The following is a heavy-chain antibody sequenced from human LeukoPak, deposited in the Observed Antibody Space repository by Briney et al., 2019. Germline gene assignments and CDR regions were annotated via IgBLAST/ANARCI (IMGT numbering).Heavy chain of an antibody. V-gene: IGHV3-23*01. J-gene: IGHJ4*02. Sequence: GGSLRLSCAASGFTFSSYATSWVRRAPGKGLEWVSAISGSGGSTYYADSVTGRFTISRDNSRNTLYLQMNSLRGGDTAVYYCAKDVGKWESLHFFDYWGQGTLVTVSS. CDR1: GFTFSSYA. CDR3: AKDVGKWESLHFFDY. CDR2: ISGSGGST. D-gene: IGHD1-26*01.